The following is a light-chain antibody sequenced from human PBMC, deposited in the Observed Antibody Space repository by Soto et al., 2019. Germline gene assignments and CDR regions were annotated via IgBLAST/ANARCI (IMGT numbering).Light chain of an antibody. Sequence: RDSQSISSRLAWYQQKPGKAPKFLVYDASNLESGVPSRFSGSGFGKEITVCSISLPPEDFSRYICHPDQRRGSFPEGTKVDIK. J-gene: IGKJ4*02. CDR3: HPDQRRGS. V-gene: IGKV1-5*01. CDR2: DAS. CDR1: QSISSR.